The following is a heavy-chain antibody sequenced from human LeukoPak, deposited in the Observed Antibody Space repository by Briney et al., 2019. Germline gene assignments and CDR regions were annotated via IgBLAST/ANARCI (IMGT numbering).Heavy chain of an antibody. CDR1: GGSISSDTYF. CDR2: IYFTGNT. Sequence: PSETLPLTCTVSGGSISSDTYFWGWIRQPPGKGLEWIANIYFTGNTYYNPSLKSRATISVDTSKNQFSLTLSSVTAAGTAVYYCASEAHRGGGFDSWGQGTLVTVSS. J-gene: IGHJ4*02. CDR3: ASEAHRGGGFDS. V-gene: IGHV4-39*01. D-gene: IGHD3-16*01.